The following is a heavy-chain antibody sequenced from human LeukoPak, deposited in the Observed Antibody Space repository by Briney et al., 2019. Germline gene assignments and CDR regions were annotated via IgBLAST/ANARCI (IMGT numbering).Heavy chain of an antibody. CDR1: GDSISNFY. Sequence: SETLSLTCTVSGDSISNFYWSWIRQPAGRGPEWIGRIYTSGSTNYNPSLKSRVTMSVDTSKNQFSLKLSSVTAADTAVYYCARSDTYYDILTGYYTPTHFDYWGQGTLVTVSS. CDR3: ARSDTYYDILTGYYTPTHFDY. J-gene: IGHJ4*02. CDR2: IYTSGST. V-gene: IGHV4-4*07. D-gene: IGHD3-9*01.